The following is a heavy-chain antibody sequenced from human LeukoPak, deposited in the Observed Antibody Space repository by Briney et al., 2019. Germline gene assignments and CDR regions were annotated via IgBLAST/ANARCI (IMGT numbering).Heavy chain of an antibody. V-gene: IGHV4-4*07. D-gene: IGHD3-16*01. CDR2: IYASGST. Sequence: PSETLSLTCTVSGGSISSYYWSWIRQPAGKGLEWIGRIYASGSTIYNPSLRSRVTMSVDTSKNQFSLKLSSVTAADTAVYYCARGVGGQLGDYYYYYMDFWGKGTTVTVSS. J-gene: IGHJ6*03. CDR3: ARGVGGQLGDYYYYYMDF. CDR1: GGSISSYY.